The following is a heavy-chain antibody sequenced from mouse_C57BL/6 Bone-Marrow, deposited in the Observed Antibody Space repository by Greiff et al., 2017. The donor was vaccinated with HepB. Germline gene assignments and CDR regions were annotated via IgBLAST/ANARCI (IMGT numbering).Heavy chain of an antibody. J-gene: IGHJ2*01. D-gene: IGHD2-4*01. CDR1: GFTFSSYA. CDR3: ARDPPYDYDYFDY. Sequence: EVQRVESGGGLVKPGGSLKLSCAASGFTFSSYAMSWVRQTPEKRLEWVATISDGGSYTYYPDNVKGRFTISRDNAKNNLYLQMSHLKSEDTAMYYCARDPPYDYDYFDYWGQGTTLTVSS. V-gene: IGHV5-4*01. CDR2: ISDGGSYT.